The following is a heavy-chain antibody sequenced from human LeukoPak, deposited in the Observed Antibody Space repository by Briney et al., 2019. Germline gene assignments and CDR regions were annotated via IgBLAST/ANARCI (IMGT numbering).Heavy chain of an antibody. V-gene: IGHV3-53*01. CDR1: GFNFSSNY. CDR3: AREYDQH. Sequence: GGSLRLSCAASGFNFSSNYMSWVRQAPGKGLEWVSVIYSGGSTYYSDSVKGRFTVSRDNSKITLYLQMNSLRAADTAVYYCAREYDQHWGQGTLVTVSS. D-gene: IGHD3-3*01. J-gene: IGHJ1*01. CDR2: IYSGGST.